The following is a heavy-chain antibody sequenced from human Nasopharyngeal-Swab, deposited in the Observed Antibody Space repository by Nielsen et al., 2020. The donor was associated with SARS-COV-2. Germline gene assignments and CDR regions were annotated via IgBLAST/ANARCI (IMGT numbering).Heavy chain of an antibody. J-gene: IGHJ4*02. CDR2: ISGSGGST. Sequence: GESLKISCAASGFTFSSYGMNWVRQAPGKGLEWVSAISGSGGSTYYADSVKGRFTISRDNSKNTLYLQMNSLRAEDTAVYYCARGEYSGYALRYWGQGTLVTVSS. D-gene: IGHD5-12*01. V-gene: IGHV3-23*01. CDR3: ARGEYSGYALRY. CDR1: GFTFSSYG.